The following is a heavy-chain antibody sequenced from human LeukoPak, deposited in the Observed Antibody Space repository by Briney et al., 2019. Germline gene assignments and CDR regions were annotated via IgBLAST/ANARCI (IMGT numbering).Heavy chain of an antibody. CDR3: ARRAGAYSHPYDY. J-gene: IGHJ4*02. D-gene: IGHD4/OR15-4a*01. V-gene: IGHV3-64*01. CDR2: ISSNGGST. CDR1: GFTFSSYA. Sequence: GGSLRLSCAASGFTFSSYAMHWVRQTPGKGLEYVSAISSNGGSTYYANSVKGRFTISRDNSKNTLYLQMNSLRAEDTAVYYCARRAGAYSHPYDYWGQGTLVTVSS.